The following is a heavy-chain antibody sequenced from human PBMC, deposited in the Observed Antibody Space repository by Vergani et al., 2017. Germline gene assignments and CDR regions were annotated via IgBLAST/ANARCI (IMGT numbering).Heavy chain of an antibody. CDR2: ISYDGNKK. V-gene: IGHV3-30*03. J-gene: IGHJ6*03. CDR1: GFTFSDYG. Sequence: QVQLVESGGGEVQPGRSLRLSCSAAGFTFSDYGVHWVRQAPGKGLEWVSVISYDGNKKNYADSVKGRFTISSDNSKNKLYLEMNALRAEDTAVYYWAGDFVTRVTTLDYYYMGVWVRGATVTVSS. D-gene: IGHD1-1*01. CDR3: AGDFVTRVTTLDYYYMGV.